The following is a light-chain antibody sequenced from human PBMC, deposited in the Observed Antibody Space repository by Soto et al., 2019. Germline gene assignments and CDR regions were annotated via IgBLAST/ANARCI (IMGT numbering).Light chain of an antibody. CDR3: QRYNSAPFT. CDR1: QGISNY. CDR2: AAS. V-gene: IGKV1-27*01. Sequence: DIQMTQSPSSLSASVGDRVTITCRASQGISNYLAWYQQKPGKVPKLLIYAASTLQSGVPSRFSGSESGADFTLTISSLQPEDVATYYCQRYNSAPFTFGQGTRLEIK. J-gene: IGKJ5*01.